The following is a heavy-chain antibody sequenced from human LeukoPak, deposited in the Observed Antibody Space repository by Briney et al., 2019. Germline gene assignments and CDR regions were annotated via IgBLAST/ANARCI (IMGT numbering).Heavy chain of an antibody. J-gene: IGHJ4*02. D-gene: IGHD3-22*01. Sequence: SETLSLTCTVSGGSINNYYWSWLRQPPGKGLEWIGYIFHSGNTDYNPSLKSRVTISVDTSKNQFSLKLRSVTAADTAVYYCARRGDDTSGYYPFWGQGTLVTVSS. V-gene: IGHV4-59*08. CDR3: ARRGDDTSGYYPF. CDR1: GGSINNYY. CDR2: IFHSGNT.